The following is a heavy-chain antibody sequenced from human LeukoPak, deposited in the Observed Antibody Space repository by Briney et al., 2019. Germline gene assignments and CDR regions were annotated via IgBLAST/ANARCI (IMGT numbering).Heavy chain of an antibody. CDR3: ARYSSSWPTRYNWFDP. V-gene: IGHV4-34*01. J-gene: IGHJ5*02. D-gene: IGHD6-13*01. Sequence: SETLSLTCAVYGGSFSGYYWSWIRQPPGKGLEWIGEINHSGSTNYNPSLKSRVTISVDTSKNQFSLKLSSVIAADTAVYYCARYSSSWPTRYNWFDPWGQGTLVTVSS. CDR1: GGSFSGYY. CDR2: INHSGST.